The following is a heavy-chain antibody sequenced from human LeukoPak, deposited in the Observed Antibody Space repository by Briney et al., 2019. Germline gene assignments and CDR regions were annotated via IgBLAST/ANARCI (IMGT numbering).Heavy chain of an antibody. CDR3: ARVGRSGWYVDAFDI. D-gene: IGHD6-19*01. J-gene: IGHJ3*02. CDR1: GYSISSGYY. CDR2: IYHSGST. V-gene: IGHV4-38-2*02. Sequence: PSETLSLTCTVSGYSISSGYYWGWIRQPPGKGLEWIGSIYHSGSTYYNPSLKSRVTISVDTSKNQFSLKLSSVTAADTAVYYCARVGRSGWYVDAFDIWGQGTMVTVSS.